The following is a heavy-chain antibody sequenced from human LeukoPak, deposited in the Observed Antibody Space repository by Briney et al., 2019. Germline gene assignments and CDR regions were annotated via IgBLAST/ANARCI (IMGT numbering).Heavy chain of an antibody. V-gene: IGHV4-39*01. CDR3: ARLLSYSSSWY. CDR1: GGSLTGSSYY. Sequence: SETLSLTCTVSGGSLTGSSYYWGWIRQPPGKGQEWFGSISYSGSTYYNPSLKSRVTISIDTSKNQFSLKLSSVTAADTAVYYCARLLSYSSSWYWGQGTLVTVSS. CDR2: ISYSGST. J-gene: IGHJ4*02. D-gene: IGHD6-13*01.